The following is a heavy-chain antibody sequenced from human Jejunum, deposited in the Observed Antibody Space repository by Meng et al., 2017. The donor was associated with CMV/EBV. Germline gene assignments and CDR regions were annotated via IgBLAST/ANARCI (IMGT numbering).Heavy chain of an antibody. D-gene: IGHD6-19*01. V-gene: IGHV3-21*01. CDR2: IYRSSDYI. Sequence: CAASGFTFSSYSMNWVRQAPGKGLEWVSSIYRSSDYIYYADSVKGRFTISRDNANNSLYLQMNSLRAEDTAVYYCARASSGWEYYFDYWGHGTLVTVSS. CDR3: ARASSGWEYYFDY. CDR1: GFTFSSYS. J-gene: IGHJ4*01.